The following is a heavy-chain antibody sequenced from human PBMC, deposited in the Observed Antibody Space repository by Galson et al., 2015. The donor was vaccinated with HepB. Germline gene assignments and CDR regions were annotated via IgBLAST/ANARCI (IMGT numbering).Heavy chain of an antibody. CDR2: IDLKKNGV. D-gene: IGHD3-10*01. CDR1: GYIFTDYH. J-gene: IGHJ6*02. Sequence: SVKVSCKASGYIFTDYHVHWVRRAPGQGLEWIGWIDLKKNGVNYDHKFQGRVTVTRDMSISTVYMDLSSLTSDDTAVYYCARDQGGSGTNYYHGMDLWGQGTTVTVSS. V-gene: IGHV1-2*02. CDR3: ARDQGGSGTNYYHGMDL.